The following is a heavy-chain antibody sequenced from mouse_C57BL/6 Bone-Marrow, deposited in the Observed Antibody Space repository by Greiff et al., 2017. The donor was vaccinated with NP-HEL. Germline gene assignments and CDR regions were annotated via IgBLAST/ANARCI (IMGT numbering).Heavy chain of an antibody. Sequence: EVKVVESEGGLVQPGSSMKLSCTASGFTFSDYYMAWVRQVPEKGLEWVANINYDGSSTYYLDSLKSRFIISRDNAKNILYLQMSSLKSEDTATYYCALYYDYDWFAYWGQGTLVTVSA. CDR3: ALYYDYDWFAY. V-gene: IGHV5-16*01. CDR1: GFTFSDYY. CDR2: INYDGSST. J-gene: IGHJ3*01. D-gene: IGHD2-4*01.